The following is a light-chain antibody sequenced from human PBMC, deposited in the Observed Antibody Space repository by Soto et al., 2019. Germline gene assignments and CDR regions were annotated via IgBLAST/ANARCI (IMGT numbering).Light chain of an antibody. V-gene: IGKV1-27*01. CDR2: AAS. CDR3: QKYSGVPRT. CDR1: QAISNY. J-gene: IGKJ1*01. Sequence: GDRVTITCRASQAISNYLAWYQQKPGEAPKLLIYAASTLQSGVPSRCSGSGSGTDFTLTISSLQPEDVAAYYCQKYSGVPRTFGQGTKVEIK.